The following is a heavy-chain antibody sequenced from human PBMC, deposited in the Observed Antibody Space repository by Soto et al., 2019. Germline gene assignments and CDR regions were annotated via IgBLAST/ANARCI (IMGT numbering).Heavy chain of an antibody. J-gene: IGHJ4*02. V-gene: IGHV3-30*18. CDR2: ISYDGSNK. D-gene: IGHD6-13*01. CDR1: GFTFSSYG. CDR3: AKERYSSRSPDFDY. Sequence: QVQLVESGGGVVQPGRSLRLSCAASGFTFSSYGMHWVRQAPGKGLEWVAVISYDGSNKHYADSVKGRFTISRDNSKNTLYLQMNSLRAEDTAVYYCAKERYSSRSPDFDYWGQGTLVTVSS.